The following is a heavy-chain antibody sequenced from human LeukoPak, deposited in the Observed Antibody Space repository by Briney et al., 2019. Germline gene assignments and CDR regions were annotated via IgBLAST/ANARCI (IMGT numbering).Heavy chain of an antibody. J-gene: IGHJ4*02. V-gene: IGHV6-1*01. D-gene: IGHD6-19*01. CDR1: GDSVSSINGA. Sequence: SQTLSLTCVISGDSVSSINGAWNWIRQSPSRGLEWLGRTYYRSKWYHDYASSLEGRITISPDTSTNQFSLQLNSVTPEDTAVYYCARDLGSSGWYTFDYWGQGTLVTVSS. CDR3: ARDLGSSGWYTFDY. CDR2: TYYRSKWYH.